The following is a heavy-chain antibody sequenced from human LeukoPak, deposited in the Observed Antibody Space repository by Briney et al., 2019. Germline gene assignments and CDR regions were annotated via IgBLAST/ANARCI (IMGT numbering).Heavy chain of an antibody. V-gene: IGHV3-20*04. D-gene: IGHD3-22*01. CDR3: ARVTVYYDSSGYFDS. Sequence: GGSLRLSCAATGFIFDNYGMSWVRHAPGKGLEWVSGINWNGAGTGYADSVKGRFTISRDKAKNSLYLQMNSLRAEDTALYYCARVTVYYDSSGYFDSWGQGALVTVSS. CDR2: INWNGAGT. CDR1: GFIFDNYG. J-gene: IGHJ4*02.